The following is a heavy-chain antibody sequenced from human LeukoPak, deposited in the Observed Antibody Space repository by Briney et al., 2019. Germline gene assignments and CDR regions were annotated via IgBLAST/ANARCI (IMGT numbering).Heavy chain of an antibody. CDR1: GFTFSSYG. J-gene: IGHJ3*02. D-gene: IGHD3-10*01. Sequence: GGSLRLSCAASGFTFSSYGMHWVRQAPGKGLEWVAVISYDGSNKYYADSVKGRFTISRDNSKNTLYLQMNSLRAEDTAVYYCAKDEGLITMVRGVDGGAFDIWGQGTMVTVSS. CDR3: AKDEGLITMVRGVDGGAFDI. CDR2: ISYDGSNK. V-gene: IGHV3-30*18.